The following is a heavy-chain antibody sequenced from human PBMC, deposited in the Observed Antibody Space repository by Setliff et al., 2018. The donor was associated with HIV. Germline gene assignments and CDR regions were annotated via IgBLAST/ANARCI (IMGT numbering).Heavy chain of an antibody. CDR3: ARDKEGYTMGWYND. CDR1: GYSFNTYW. CDR2: INADNGNT. V-gene: IGHV1-3*01. Sequence: GESLKISCKGSGYSFNTYWIGWVRQMPGKGLEWMGINADNGNTRYSQKFHDRVTLTRDTSASTAYMEMSSLRSEDTAVYYCARDKEGYTMGWYNDWGQGTLVTVSS. J-gene: IGHJ4*02. D-gene: IGHD1-1*01.